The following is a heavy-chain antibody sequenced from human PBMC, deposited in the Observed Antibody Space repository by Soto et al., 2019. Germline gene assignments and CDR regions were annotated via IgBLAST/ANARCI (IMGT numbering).Heavy chain of an antibody. Sequence: QVHLEESGGGVVQPGGSLRLSCAGSGFDFSGYTIHWVRQAPGKGLEWVAVISYDGSDKYYADSVKGRFTISRDNAKKTLYLQINSLRIEDTAFYYCARVDCSTTTCYYDGVDGWGQGTTVTVSS. CDR2: ISYDGSDK. D-gene: IGHD2-2*01. CDR3: ARVDCSTTTCYYDGVDG. J-gene: IGHJ6*02. V-gene: IGHV3-30-3*01. CDR1: GFDFSGYT.